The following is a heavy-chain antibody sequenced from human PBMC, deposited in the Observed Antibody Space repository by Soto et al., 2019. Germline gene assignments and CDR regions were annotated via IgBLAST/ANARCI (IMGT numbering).Heavy chain of an antibody. Sequence: ASVKVSCKASGYTFSGYYIHWVRQAPGQGPESMGWINPSGGATSYAQKFQGRVTMTSDTSISTAYMELTSLTSEDRAVYFCARDHHSSRPYYFDYWGPGTQVTVSS. D-gene: IGHD6-19*01. CDR3: ARDHHSSRPYYFDY. CDR2: INPSGGAT. V-gene: IGHV1-2*02. CDR1: GYTFSGYY. J-gene: IGHJ4*02.